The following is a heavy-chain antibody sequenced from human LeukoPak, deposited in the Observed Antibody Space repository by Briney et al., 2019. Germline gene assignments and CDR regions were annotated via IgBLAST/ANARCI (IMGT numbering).Heavy chain of an antibody. CDR3: ARRRAKKNVGVDP. V-gene: IGHV4-34*01. J-gene: IGHJ5*02. Sequence: SSETLSLTCAVYGGSFSGYYWSWIRQPPGKGLEWIGEINHSGSTNYNPSLKSRVTISVDTSKNQFSLKLSFVTAADTAVYYCARRRAKKNVGVDPWGQGTLVTVSS. D-gene: IGHD3-16*01. CDR1: GGSFSGYY. CDR2: INHSGST.